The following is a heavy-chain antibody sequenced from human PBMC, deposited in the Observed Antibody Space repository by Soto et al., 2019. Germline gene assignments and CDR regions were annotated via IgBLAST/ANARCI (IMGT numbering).Heavy chain of an antibody. V-gene: IGHV3-74*03. Sequence: EVQLVESGGDLVQPGGSLRLSCAASGFSFSGHWMHWVRQVPGKGLEWVSRINTDSGNSAYADSVKGRFTISRDNAKNTLYLQMNGLRAEDTAVYYCAREAGYCSRTSCYRRAFDTWGQGTTVTVSS. CDR3: AREAGYCSRTSCYRRAFDT. J-gene: IGHJ3*02. D-gene: IGHD2-2*01. CDR1: GFSFSGHW. CDR2: INTDSGNS.